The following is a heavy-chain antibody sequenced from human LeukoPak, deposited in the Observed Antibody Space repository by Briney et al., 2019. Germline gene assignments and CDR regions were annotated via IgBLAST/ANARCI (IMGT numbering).Heavy chain of an antibody. CDR1: GFTFNKHA. D-gene: IGHD2-21*01. CDR2: MRGGGAST. J-gene: IGHJ4*02. Sequence: GGSLTLSCSASGFTFNKHAMSWVRQAPGEALEWSSGMRGGGASTEYADTGRGRFTISRDNSKNTLHLQLNNLRAEDSAIYYCAKNVVSTRYCDQWGQGTLVTVSS. CDR3: AKNVVSTRYCDQ. V-gene: IGHV3-23*01.